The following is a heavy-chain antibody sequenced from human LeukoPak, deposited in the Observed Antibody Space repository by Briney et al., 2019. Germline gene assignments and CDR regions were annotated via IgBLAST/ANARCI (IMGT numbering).Heavy chain of an antibody. Sequence: GGSLRLSCAASGFTFSSYSMNWVRQAPGKGLEWVSSISSSSSYIYYADSVKGRFTISRDNAKNSLYLQMNSLRAEDTAVYYCARGGAAFAESVYWGQGTLVTVSS. CDR1: GFTFSSYS. CDR2: ISSSSSYI. CDR3: ARGGAAFAESVY. J-gene: IGHJ4*02. D-gene: IGHD3-3*01. V-gene: IGHV3-21*01.